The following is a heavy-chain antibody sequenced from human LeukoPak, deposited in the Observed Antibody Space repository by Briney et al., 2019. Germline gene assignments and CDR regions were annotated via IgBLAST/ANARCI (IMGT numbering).Heavy chain of an antibody. CDR1: GFTFSNAW. J-gene: IGHJ6*03. CDR3: ARALPYDYVWGSYRYQEGYYMDV. Sequence: KSGGSLRLSCAASGFTFSNAWMSWIRQPPGKGLEWIGYIYYSGSTNYNPSLKSRVTISVDTSKNQFSLKLSSVTAADTAVYYCARALPYDYVWGSYRYQEGYYMDVWGKGTTVTVSS. D-gene: IGHD3-16*02. V-gene: IGHV4-59*01. CDR2: IYYSGST.